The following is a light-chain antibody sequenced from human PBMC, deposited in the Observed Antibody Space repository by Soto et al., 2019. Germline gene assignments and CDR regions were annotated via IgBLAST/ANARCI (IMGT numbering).Light chain of an antibody. CDR2: DAS. Sequence: IQMTQSPSTLSASVGDRVTITCRASQGIKSDLGWYQQKPGRAPKLLIYDASNLQSGVPSRFSGSGSGTEFTLTISSLQPEDYATYYCLQHYSSPLTFGGGTKVEIK. J-gene: IGKJ4*01. V-gene: IGKV1-6*01. CDR3: LQHYSSPLT. CDR1: QGIKSD.